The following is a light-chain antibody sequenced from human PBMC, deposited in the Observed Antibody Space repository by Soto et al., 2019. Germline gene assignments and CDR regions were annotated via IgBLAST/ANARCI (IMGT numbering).Light chain of an antibody. Sequence: EIVLTQSPGTLSLSPGDRATLSCWASQDISNNYLAWYQQKSGQAPRLLIYGASSRATGIPDRFSGSGSGTDFILTISRLEPEDFAVYYCQQYGGSPLTFGGGTKVEIK. V-gene: IGKV3-20*01. J-gene: IGKJ4*01. CDR1: QDISNNY. CDR2: GAS. CDR3: QQYGGSPLT.